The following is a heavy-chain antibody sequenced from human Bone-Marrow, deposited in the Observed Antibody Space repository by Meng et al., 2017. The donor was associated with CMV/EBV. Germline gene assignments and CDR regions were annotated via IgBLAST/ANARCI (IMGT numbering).Heavy chain of an antibody. Sequence: GSLRLSCTVSGGSISSITYYWGWIRQPPGKGLEWIGSIYYSGSAHYNPSLQSRVTITVDTSKNQFSLRLSSVTAADTAVYYCARYNIVVVPAAIYNWFDPWGQGTLVTVSS. D-gene: IGHD2-2*02. J-gene: IGHJ5*02. CDR2: IYYSGSA. CDR1: GGSISSITYY. CDR3: ARYNIVVVPAAIYNWFDP. V-gene: IGHV4-39*01.